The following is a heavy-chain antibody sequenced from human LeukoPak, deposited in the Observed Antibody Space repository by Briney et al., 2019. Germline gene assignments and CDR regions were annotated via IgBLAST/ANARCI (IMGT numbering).Heavy chain of an antibody. CDR1: GFTFSSYA. J-gene: IGHJ6*02. D-gene: IGHD6-13*01. CDR3: ARDQSPYSSSWYYYYYGMDV. Sequence: GGSLRLSCAASGFTFSSYAMSWVRQAPGKGLEWVSAISGSGGSTYYADSVKGRFTISRDNSKNTLYLQMNSLRAEDTAVYYCARDQSPYSSSWYYYYYGMDVWGQGTTVTVSS. V-gene: IGHV3-23*01. CDR2: ISGSGGST.